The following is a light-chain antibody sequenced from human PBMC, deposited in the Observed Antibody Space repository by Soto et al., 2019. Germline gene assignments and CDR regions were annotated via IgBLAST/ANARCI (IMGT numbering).Light chain of an antibody. Sequence: DIQITQSPSTLSASVGDRVTITCRASQSISSWLAWYQQKPGKAPKLLIYKASSLESGVPSRFSGSGFGTEFTLTISSLQPDDFGTYYCQQYSSHWTFGQGTKVDIK. J-gene: IGKJ1*01. CDR1: QSISSW. CDR2: KAS. CDR3: QQYSSHWT. V-gene: IGKV1-5*03.